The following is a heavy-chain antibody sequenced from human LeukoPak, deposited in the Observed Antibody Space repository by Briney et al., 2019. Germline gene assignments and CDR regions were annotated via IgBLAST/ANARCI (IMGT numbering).Heavy chain of an antibody. J-gene: IGHJ3*02. CDR2: ISGSGGST. V-gene: IGHV3-23*01. CDR3: AKALPGSTRGYGAFDI. Sequence: GGSLRLSCAASGFTFSDYYMSWIRQAPGKGLEWVSAISGSGGSTYYADSVKGRFTISRDNSKNTLYLQMNSLRAEDTAVYYCAKALPGSTRGYGAFDIWGQGTMVTVSS. D-gene: IGHD2-15*01. CDR1: GFTFSDYY.